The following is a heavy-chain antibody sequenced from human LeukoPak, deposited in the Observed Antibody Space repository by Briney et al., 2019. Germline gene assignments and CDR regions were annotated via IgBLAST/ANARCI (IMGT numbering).Heavy chain of an antibody. D-gene: IGHD6-19*01. V-gene: IGHV3-48*03. J-gene: IGHJ4*02. CDR3: ARETIAVADPGCFGY. CDR1: GFTFSSYE. CDR2: ISSSGSTI. Sequence: GGSLRLSCAASGFTFSSYEMNWVRQAPGKGLEWVSYISSSGSTIYYADSVKGRFTISRDNAKNSLYLQMNSLRAEDTAVYYCARETIAVADPGCFGYWGQGTPVTVSS.